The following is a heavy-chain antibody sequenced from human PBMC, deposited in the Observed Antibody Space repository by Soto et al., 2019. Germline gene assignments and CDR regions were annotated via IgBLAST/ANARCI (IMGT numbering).Heavy chain of an antibody. D-gene: IGHD6-19*01. V-gene: IGHV3-13*01. Sequence: PGGSLRLSCAASGFTFSSYDMHWVRQATGKGLEWVSAIGTAGDTYYPGSVKGRFTISRENAKNSLYLQMNSLRAGDTAVYYCARGGYSSGWYRSGYYYYGMDVWGQGTTVTVSS. CDR1: GFTFSSYD. CDR3: ARGGYSSGWYRSGYYYYGMDV. CDR2: IGTAGDT. J-gene: IGHJ6*02.